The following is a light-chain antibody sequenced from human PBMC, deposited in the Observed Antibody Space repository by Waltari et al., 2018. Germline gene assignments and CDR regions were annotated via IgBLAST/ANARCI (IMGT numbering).Light chain of an antibody. J-gene: IGLJ3*02. Sequence: QSALTQPASVSGSPGQSITISCTGTSSDGGGYNYVSWYQQHPGKAPKLLLFDVSYRPSGVSDRFSGSKSGNTASLTISGLQAEDESDYYCCSFTSRSTWVFGGGTKLTVL. V-gene: IGLV2-14*01. CDR1: SSDGGGYNY. CDR3: CSFTSRSTWV. CDR2: DVS.